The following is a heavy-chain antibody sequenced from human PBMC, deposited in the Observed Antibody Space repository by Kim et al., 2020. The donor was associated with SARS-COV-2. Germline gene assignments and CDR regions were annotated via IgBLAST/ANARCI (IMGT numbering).Heavy chain of an antibody. CDR2: T. Sequence: TRNAPKFQGRVTMPRDTSTSTVYMELSSLRSEDTAVYYCATAPPGTWYDYWGQGTLVTVSS. J-gene: IGHJ4*02. CDR3: ATAPPGTWYDY. V-gene: IGHV1-46*01. D-gene: IGHD6-13*01.